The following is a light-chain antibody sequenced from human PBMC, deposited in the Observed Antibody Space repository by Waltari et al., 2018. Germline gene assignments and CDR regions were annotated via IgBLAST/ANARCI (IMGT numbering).Light chain of an antibody. Sequence: DIVMTPSPESLAVSLGGRATTNCKSSQSVLYSSDNKNYLVWYQQKPGQPPKVLIYWASTRESGVPDRFSGSGSGTDFTLTISSLQAEDVAVYYCQQCYDVPITFGQGIRLEIK. CDR3: QQCYDVPIT. CDR2: WAS. V-gene: IGKV4-1*01. J-gene: IGKJ5*01. CDR1: QSVLYSSDNKNY.